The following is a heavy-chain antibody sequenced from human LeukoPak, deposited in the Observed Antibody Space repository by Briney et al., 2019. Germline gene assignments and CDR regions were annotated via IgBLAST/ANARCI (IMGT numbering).Heavy chain of an antibody. CDR2: IYYTGST. Sequence: SETLSLTCTVSGASISSSSYYWGWIRQPPGKGLEWIGNIYYTGSTYYSPSLKSRVTISVDTSKNQFSLRLTSVTAADTAVYYCARQTGSGLFILPGGQGTLVTVSS. CDR3: ARQTGSGLFILP. V-gene: IGHV4-39*01. D-gene: IGHD3/OR15-3a*01. CDR1: GASISSSSYY. J-gene: IGHJ4*02.